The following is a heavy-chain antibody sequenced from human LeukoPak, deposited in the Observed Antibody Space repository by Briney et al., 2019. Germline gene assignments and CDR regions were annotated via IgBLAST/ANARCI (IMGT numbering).Heavy chain of an antibody. V-gene: IGHV4-59*12. Sequence: SETLSLTCTVSGGSISSYYWSWIRQPPGKGLEWIGYIFHSGGTSYNPSLKSRVTISVDTSKNQFSLKLSSVTAADTAVYYCARVTYGSGSFGHYFDYWGQGTLVTVSS. CDR3: ARVTYGSGSFGHYFDY. CDR1: GGSISSYY. CDR2: IFHSGGT. J-gene: IGHJ4*02. D-gene: IGHD3-10*01.